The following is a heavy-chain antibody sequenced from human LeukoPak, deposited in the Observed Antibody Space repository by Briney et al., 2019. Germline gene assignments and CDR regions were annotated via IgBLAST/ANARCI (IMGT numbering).Heavy chain of an antibody. CDR1: GYTFTSYD. CDR2: MNPNSSNT. D-gene: IGHD6-19*01. CDR3: ARGWTYSSGWCGYYYYGMDV. V-gene: IGHV1-8*01. Sequence: ASVKVSCKASGYTFTSYDINWVRQATGQGLEWMGWMNPNSSNTDYAQKFQGRVTMTRNTSISTAYMELSSLKSEDTAVYYCARGWTYSSGWCGYYYYGMDVWGQGTTVTVSS. J-gene: IGHJ6*02.